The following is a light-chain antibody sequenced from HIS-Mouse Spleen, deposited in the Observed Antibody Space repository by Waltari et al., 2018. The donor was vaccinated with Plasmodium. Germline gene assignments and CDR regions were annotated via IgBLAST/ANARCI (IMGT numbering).Light chain of an antibody. V-gene: IGLV3-1*01. Sequence: SYELTQPPSVSVSPGQTASITCSGDKLGDKYACWYQQKPGQSPVLVIYQESKRPSGIPERFSRSNSGNTATLTISVTQAIDEADYYCQAWDSSTAVFGGGTKLTVL. J-gene: IGLJ3*02. CDR1: KLGDKY. CDR3: QAWDSSTAV. CDR2: QES.